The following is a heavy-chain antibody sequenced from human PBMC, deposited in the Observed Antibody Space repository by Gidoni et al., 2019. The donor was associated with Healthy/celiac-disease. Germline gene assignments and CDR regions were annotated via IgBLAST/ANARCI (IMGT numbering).Heavy chain of an antibody. CDR1: GGSISSSSYY. J-gene: IGHJ4*02. V-gene: IGHV4-39*01. D-gene: IGHD6-13*01. CDR2: IYCSGST. Sequence: QLQLQESGPGLVKPSETLSLTCTVSGGSISSSSYYWGWIRQPPGKGLEWIGSIYCSGSTYYNPSLKSRVTTSVDTSKNQFSLKLSSVTAADTAVYYCARRRSGSSSWPYWGQGTLVTVSS. CDR3: ARRRSGSSSWPY.